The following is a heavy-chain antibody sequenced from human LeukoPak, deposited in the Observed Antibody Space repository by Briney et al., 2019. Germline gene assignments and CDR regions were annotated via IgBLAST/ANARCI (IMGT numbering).Heavy chain of an antibody. CDR3: ASQYYDFWSAYETGAFDI. J-gene: IGHJ3*02. CDR2: IYYSGST. D-gene: IGHD3-3*01. CDR1: GGSISSGDYY. V-gene: IGHV4-30-4*08. Sequence: PSETLSLTCTVSGGSISSGDYYWSWIRQPPGKGLEWIGYIYYSGSTYYNPSLKSRVTISVDTSKNQFSLKLSSVTAADTAVYYCASQYYDFWSAYETGAFDIWGQGTMVTVSS.